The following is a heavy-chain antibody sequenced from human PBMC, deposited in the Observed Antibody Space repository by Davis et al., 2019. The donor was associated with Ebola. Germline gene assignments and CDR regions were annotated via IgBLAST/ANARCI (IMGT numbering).Heavy chain of an antibody. J-gene: IGHJ6*03. CDR3: ARARRSYWVGTGHDYYYMDV. D-gene: IGHD3-10*01. Sequence: PGGSLRLSCAASGFTVSTNCMSWVRQAPRKGLEWVSHISGSGDSTYYADSVKGRFIISRDRSKNTLYLQVTSLRAEDSAVYFCARARRSYWVGTGHDYYYMDVWGDGTTVTVSS. V-gene: IGHV3-53*01. CDR1: GFTVSTNC. CDR2: ISGSGDST.